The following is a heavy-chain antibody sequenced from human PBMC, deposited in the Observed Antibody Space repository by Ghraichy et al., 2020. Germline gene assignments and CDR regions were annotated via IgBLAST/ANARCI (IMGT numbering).Heavy chain of an antibody. V-gene: IGHV1-3*01. J-gene: IGHJ4*02. CDR2: INVGNGNT. CDR3: AREPFHYFDY. Sequence: ASVKVSCKASGYSFTSYGIYWVRQAPGQRLEWMGWINVGNGNTKYSQNFQGRVTITRDTSASTAYMVLSSLRSEDTAVYYCAREPFHYFDYWCQGTLVTVSS. D-gene: IGHD2/OR15-2a*01. CDR1: GYSFTSYG.